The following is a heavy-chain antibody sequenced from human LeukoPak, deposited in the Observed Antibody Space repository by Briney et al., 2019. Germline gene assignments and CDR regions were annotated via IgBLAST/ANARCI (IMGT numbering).Heavy chain of an antibody. J-gene: IGHJ4*02. CDR2: INPSGGST. D-gene: IGHD3-22*01. Sequence: ASVTVSCKASGYTFTSYYMHWVGQAPGQGLEWMGIINPSGGSTSYAQKFQGRVTMTRDMSTSTVYMELSSLRSEDTAVYYCARDVYDSSGYYPFDYWGQGTLVTVSS. CDR1: GYTFTSYY. CDR3: ARDVYDSSGYYPFDY. V-gene: IGHV1-46*01.